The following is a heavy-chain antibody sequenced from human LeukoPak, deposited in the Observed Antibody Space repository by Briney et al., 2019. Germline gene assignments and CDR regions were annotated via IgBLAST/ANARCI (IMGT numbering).Heavy chain of an antibody. D-gene: IGHD6-13*01. Sequence: PGGSLRLACEASGFRFSDYYMTWIRQAPGMGLEWISYIVSSGDTTYYADSVKGRFTISRDNAKNSLYLQMNSLRAEDTAVYCCARGDSSSWYVGYHILDVWGQGTTVTVS. J-gene: IGHJ6*02. CDR3: ARGDSSSWYVGYHILDV. CDR2: IVSSGDTT. V-gene: IGHV3-11*01. CDR1: GFRFSDYY.